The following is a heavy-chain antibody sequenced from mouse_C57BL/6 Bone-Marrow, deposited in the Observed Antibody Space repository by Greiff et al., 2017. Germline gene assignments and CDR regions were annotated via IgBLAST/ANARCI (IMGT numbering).Heavy chain of an antibody. J-gene: IGHJ2*01. Sequence: QVQLQQSGAELVKPGASVKMSCKASGYTFTTYPIEWMKQNHGKSLEWIGNFHPYNDDTKYNEKFKGKATLTVEKSSSTVYLELSRLSSDDSAVYYCARGHYYGSSSGRYYFDYWGQGTTLTVSS. CDR2: FHPYNDDT. V-gene: IGHV1-47*01. CDR3: ARGHYYGSSSGRYYFDY. D-gene: IGHD1-1*01. CDR1: GYTFTTYP.